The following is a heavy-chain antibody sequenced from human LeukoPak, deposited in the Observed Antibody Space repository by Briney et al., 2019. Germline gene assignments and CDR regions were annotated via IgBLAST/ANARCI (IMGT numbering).Heavy chain of an antibody. D-gene: IGHD4-23*01. Sequence: GGSLRLSCAASGFTFSNYGLNWVRQAPGKGLEWVSRISSSGSAKYYADSVKGRFTISRDNAKNSLYLQMNSLRDEDTAVFYCAKDGPYGGRSFDYWGQGTLVTVSS. V-gene: IGHV3-48*02. CDR2: ISSSGSAK. J-gene: IGHJ4*02. CDR1: GFTFSNYG. CDR3: AKDGPYGGRSFDY.